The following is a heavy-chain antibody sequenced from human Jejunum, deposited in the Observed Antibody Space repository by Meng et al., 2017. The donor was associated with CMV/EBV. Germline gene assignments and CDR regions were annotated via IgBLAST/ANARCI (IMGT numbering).Heavy chain of an antibody. V-gene: IGHV3-30*02. CDR2: IRYDGSNK. CDR3: AKTETAMASNYYYYYGMDV. CDR1: SYG. J-gene: IGHJ6*02. D-gene: IGHD5-18*01. Sequence: SYGMHWVRQAPGRGLEWVAFIRYDGSNKYYADSVKGRFTISRDNSKNTLYLQMNSLRAEDTAVYYCAKTETAMASNYYYYYGMDVWGQGTTVTVSS.